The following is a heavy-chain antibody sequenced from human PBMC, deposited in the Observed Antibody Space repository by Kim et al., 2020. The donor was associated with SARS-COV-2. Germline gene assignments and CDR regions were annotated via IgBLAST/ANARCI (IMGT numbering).Heavy chain of an antibody. CDR2: INHSGST. J-gene: IGHJ6*01. CDR1: GGSFSGYY. Sequence: SETLSLTCAVYGGSFSGYYWSWIRQPPGKGLEWMGEINHSGSTNYNPYLKSRVTISVDTSKNQFSLKLSSVTAAATAVYYCARGRGGTTVVTLGLGYYY. CDR3: ARGRGGTTVVTLGLGYYY. V-gene: IGHV4-34*01. D-gene: IGHD4-17*01.